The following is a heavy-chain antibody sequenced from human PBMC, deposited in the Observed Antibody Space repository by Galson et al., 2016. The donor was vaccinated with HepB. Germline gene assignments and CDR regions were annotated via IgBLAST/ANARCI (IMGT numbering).Heavy chain of an antibody. CDR2: IFHSGST. V-gene: IGHV4-4*09. CDR3: ATSGFPPREFQH. Sequence: SETLSLTCTISGASMSSYWWSWTRQPPGKGLEWIGYIFHSGSTNYSPSLYNRVAISIDTSKNQFSLKMNSVTATDTAVYYCATSGFPPREFQHWGRGTLVTVSP. CDR1: GASMSSYW. J-gene: IGHJ1*01. D-gene: IGHD3-10*01.